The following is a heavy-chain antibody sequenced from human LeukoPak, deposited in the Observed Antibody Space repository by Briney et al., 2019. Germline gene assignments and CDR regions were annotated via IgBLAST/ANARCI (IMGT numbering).Heavy chain of an antibody. CDR1: GFTFSNYA. Sequence: GGSLRLSCAASGFTFSNYARHWVRQAPGKGPEGVAVISGDGSRIHHADSVKGRFTISRDNSKNTLYLQMNSLRTEDTAVYYCARAYSAYWYSAYWGQGALVTVSS. D-gene: IGHD1-26*01. CDR2: ISGDGSRI. J-gene: IGHJ4*02. CDR3: ARAYSAYWYSAY. V-gene: IGHV3-30*04.